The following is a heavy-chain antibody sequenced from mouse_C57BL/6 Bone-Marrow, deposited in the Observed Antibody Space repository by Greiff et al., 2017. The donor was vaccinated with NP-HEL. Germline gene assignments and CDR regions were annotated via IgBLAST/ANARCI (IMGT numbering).Heavy chain of an antibody. D-gene: IGHD1-1*01. V-gene: IGHV1-80*01. CDR2: IYPGDGDT. Sequence: VQLQQSGAELVKPGASVKISCKASGYAFSSYWMNWVKQRPGKGLEWIGQIYPGDGDTNYNGKFKGKATLTADKSSSTAYMQLSSLTSEDSAVYFCARITTVPNYFDYWGQGTTLTVSS. J-gene: IGHJ2*01. CDR1: GYAFSSYW. CDR3: ARITTVPNYFDY.